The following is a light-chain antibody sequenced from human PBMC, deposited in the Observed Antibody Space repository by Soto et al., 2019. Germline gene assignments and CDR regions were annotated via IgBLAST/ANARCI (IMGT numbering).Light chain of an antibody. CDR2: GAS. Sequence: EIVMTQSPATLSVSPGERATLSCRASQSVGTYLAWYQQKPGQPPRLLIYGASTRAAGISPRFSGGGSGTEFTLTISSLQSEDFAVYYCQQYNDWPRTFGQGTKVGIK. CDR1: QSVGTY. J-gene: IGKJ1*01. V-gene: IGKV3-15*01. CDR3: QQYNDWPRT.